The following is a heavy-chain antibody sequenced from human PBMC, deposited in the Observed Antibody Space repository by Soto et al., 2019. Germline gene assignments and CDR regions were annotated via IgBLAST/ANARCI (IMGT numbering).Heavy chain of an antibody. V-gene: IGHV4-39*01. J-gene: IGHJ4*02. CDR2: IYYSGST. Sequence: QLQLQESGPGLVKPSETLSLTCTVSGGSISSSSYYWGWIRQPPGKGLEWIGSIYYSGSTYYNPSLKSRVTISVETAKSQCALKLSSGTAADPAVYYCARLGVGEPILGYFDYWGQGTLVTVSS. D-gene: IGHD3-10*01. CDR3: ARLGVGEPILGYFDY. CDR1: GGSISSSSYY.